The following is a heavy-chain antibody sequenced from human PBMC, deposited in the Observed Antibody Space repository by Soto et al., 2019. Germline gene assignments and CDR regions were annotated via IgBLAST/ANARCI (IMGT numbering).Heavy chain of an antibody. Sequence: EVQLVESGGGLVQPGGSLRLSCAASGFSFSTYEMNWVRQAPGKGLEWVAYISSGSGTIHYADSVRGGFTVSRDNAKTSPYLQMNSLRVEDTALYYCARDRAAGGYWGQGTLVTVSS. CDR3: ARDRAAGGY. CDR2: ISSGSGTI. J-gene: IGHJ4*02. CDR1: GFSFSTYE. D-gene: IGHD6-13*01. V-gene: IGHV3-48*03.